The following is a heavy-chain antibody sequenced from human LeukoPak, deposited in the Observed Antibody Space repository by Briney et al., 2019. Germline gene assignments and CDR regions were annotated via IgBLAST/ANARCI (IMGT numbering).Heavy chain of an antibody. CDR3: AKGNWRYFDY. CDR2: ISGSGGST. CDR1: GFTFSTYV. J-gene: IGHJ4*02. V-gene: IGHV3-23*01. D-gene: IGHD1-1*01. Sequence: GGSLRLSCAASGFTFSTYVMSWVRQAPGKGLEWVSAISGSGGSTYYADSVRGRFTISRDNSKNTLYLQMNSLGADDTAVYYCAKGNWRYFDYWGQGTLVTVSS.